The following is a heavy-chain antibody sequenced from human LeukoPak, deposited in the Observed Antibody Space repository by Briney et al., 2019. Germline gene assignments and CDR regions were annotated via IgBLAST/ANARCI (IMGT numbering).Heavy chain of an antibody. V-gene: IGHV3-23*01. CDR3: AKGKAVLRFLEWLSMPPDY. CDR2: ISGIGGST. CDR1: GFTFSSYA. J-gene: IGHJ4*02. Sequence: GGSLRLSCAASGFTFSSYAMSWVRQAPGKGLEWVSGISGIGGSTKYADSVKGRFTISRDNSKNTLYLQMNSLRAEDTAVYYCAKGKAVLRFLEWLSMPPDYWGQGTLVTVSS. D-gene: IGHD3-3*01.